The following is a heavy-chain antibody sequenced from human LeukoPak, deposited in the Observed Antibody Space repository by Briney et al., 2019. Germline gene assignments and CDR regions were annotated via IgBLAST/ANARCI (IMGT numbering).Heavy chain of an antibody. D-gene: IGHD2-8*01. Sequence: GASVKVSCKASGYTFTSYDINWVRQATGQGLEWMGWMNPNSGNTGYAQKFQGRVTMTRNTSISTAYMELSSLRSEDTAVYYCARGRGSSPRESTNQHWGQGTLVAVSS. CDR3: ARGRGSSPRESTNQH. CDR2: MNPNSGNT. CDR1: GYTFTSYD. J-gene: IGHJ1*01. V-gene: IGHV1-8*01.